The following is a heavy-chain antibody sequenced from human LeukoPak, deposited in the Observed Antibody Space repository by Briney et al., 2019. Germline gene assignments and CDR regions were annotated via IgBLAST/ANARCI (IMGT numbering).Heavy chain of an antibody. Sequence: PGRSLRLSCIGSGFTFSSYSMHWVRQAPGKGLEWVAVISHDGSNKDYGDSVKGRFTISRDNSKNTLYLQMSSVRAEDTAIYYCAGRSRRQQLTGGMDVWGQGTTVTVSS. CDR3: AGRSRRQQLTGGMDV. CDR1: GFTFSSYS. CDR2: ISHDGSNK. V-gene: IGHV3-30*07. D-gene: IGHD6-13*01. J-gene: IGHJ6*02.